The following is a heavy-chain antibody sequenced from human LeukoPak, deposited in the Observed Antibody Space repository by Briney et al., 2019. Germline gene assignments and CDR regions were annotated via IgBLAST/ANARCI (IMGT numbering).Heavy chain of an antibody. Sequence: SETLSLTCTVSGGSVSSGTYYWSWIRQPPGKGLEWIGYIYYSGSTNYNPSLKSRVTISVDTSKNQFSLKLSSVTAADTAVYYCARKRGMLSNWFDPWGQGTLVTVSS. D-gene: IGHD2-8*01. J-gene: IGHJ5*02. CDR1: GGSVSSGTYY. V-gene: IGHV4-61*01. CDR3: ARKRGMLSNWFDP. CDR2: IYYSGST.